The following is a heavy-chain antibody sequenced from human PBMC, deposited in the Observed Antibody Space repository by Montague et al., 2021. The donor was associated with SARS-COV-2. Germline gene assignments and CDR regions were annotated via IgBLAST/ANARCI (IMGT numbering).Heavy chain of an antibody. D-gene: IGHD3-3*01. CDR1: GFTFSSYA. CDR3: ARPPWYDFIRGNWFDP. J-gene: IGHJ5*02. CDR2: ISYDGSNK. Sequence: SLRLSCAASGFTFSSYAMHWVRQAPGKGLEWVAVISYDGSNKYYADSVKGRFTISRDNSKNTLYLQTNSLRAEDTAVYYCARPPWYDFIRGNWFDPWGQGTLVTVSS. V-gene: IGHV3-30-3*01.